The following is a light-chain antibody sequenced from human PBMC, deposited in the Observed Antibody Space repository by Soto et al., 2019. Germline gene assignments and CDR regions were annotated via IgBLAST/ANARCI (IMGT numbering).Light chain of an antibody. CDR1: SSDVGGYNY. CDR2: DVS. Sequence: QSLLTQPPSASGSPGQSVTISCTGTSSDVGGYNYVSWYQQHPGKAPKLMIYDVSKRPSGVPDRFSGSKSGNTASLTVSGLQAEDEADYYCSSYAGSTFYVFGTGTKVTVL. V-gene: IGLV2-8*01. J-gene: IGLJ1*01. CDR3: SSYAGSTFYV.